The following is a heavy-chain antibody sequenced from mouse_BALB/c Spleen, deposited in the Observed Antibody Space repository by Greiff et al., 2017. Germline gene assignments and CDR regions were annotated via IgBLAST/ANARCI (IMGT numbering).Heavy chain of an antibody. D-gene: IGHD2-14*01. CDR1: GFSLTSYG. CDR3: ARKGYRYDQAWFAY. V-gene: IGHV2-2*02. CDR2: IWSGGST. J-gene: IGHJ3*01. Sequence: QVQLKQSGPGLVQPSQSLSITCTVSGFSLTSYGVHWVRQSPGKGLEWLGVIWSGGSTDYNAAFISRLSISKDNSKSQVFFKMNSLQANDTAIYYCARKGYRYDQAWFAYWGQGTLVTVSA.